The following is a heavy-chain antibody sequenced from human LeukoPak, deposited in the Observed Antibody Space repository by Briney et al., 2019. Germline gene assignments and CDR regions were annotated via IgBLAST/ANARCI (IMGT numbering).Heavy chain of an antibody. D-gene: IGHD3-9*01. J-gene: IGHJ5*02. CDR3: AKQGYDILTGYYPNWFDP. V-gene: IGHV4-38-2*02. Sequence: SETLSLTCTVSGYSISTGYYWDWIRQPPGKGLEWIGTFYHGGSTYYNPSLKSRVTISVDTSKNQLSLKLSSVTAADTAVYYCAKQGYDILTGYYPNWFDPWGQGTLVTVSS. CDR2: FYHGGST. CDR1: GYSISTGYY.